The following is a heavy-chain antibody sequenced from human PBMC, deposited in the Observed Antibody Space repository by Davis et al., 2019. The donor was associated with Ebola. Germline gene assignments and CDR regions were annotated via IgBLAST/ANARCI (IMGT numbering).Heavy chain of an antibody. J-gene: IGHJ6*02. CDR1: GFTFSSYA. Sequence: GGSLRLSCAASGFTFSSYAMSWVRQAPGKGLEWVSSISSSSTIYYADSVKGRFTISRDNAKNSLYLQMNNLRAEDTAMYYCTKPPGRDGMDVWGQGTTVTVSS. D-gene: IGHD1-26*01. V-gene: IGHV3-69-1*01. CDR2: ISSSSTI. CDR3: TKPPGRDGMDV.